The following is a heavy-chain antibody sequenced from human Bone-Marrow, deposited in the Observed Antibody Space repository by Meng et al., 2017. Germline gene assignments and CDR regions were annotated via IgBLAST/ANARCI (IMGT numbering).Heavy chain of an antibody. CDR2: IYYSGST. J-gene: IGHJ6*02. V-gene: IGHV4-59*01. D-gene: IGHD6-19*01. Sequence: GSLRLSCTVSGGSISSYYWSWTRQPPGKGLERIGYIYYSGSTNYNPSLKSRVTISVDTSKNQFSLKLSSVTAADTAVYYCARDRWVVGWYDYYYYYGMDVWGQGTTVTVSS. CDR1: GGSISSYY. CDR3: ARDRWVVGWYDYYYYYGMDV.